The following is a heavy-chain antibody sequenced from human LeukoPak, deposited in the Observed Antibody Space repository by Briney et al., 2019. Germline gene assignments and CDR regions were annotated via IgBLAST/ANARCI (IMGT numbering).Heavy chain of an antibody. CDR2: INSDGSST. CDR3: ARDYVWGSYRPPGY. V-gene: IGHV3-74*01. CDR1: GFTFSSYW. D-gene: IGHD3-16*02. J-gene: IGHJ4*02. Sequence: GGSLRRSCAASGFTFSSYWMHWVRQAPGKGLVWVSRINSDGSSTSYADSVKGRFTISRDNAKNTLYLQMNSLRAEDTAVYYCARDYVWGSYRPPGYWGQGTLVTVSS.